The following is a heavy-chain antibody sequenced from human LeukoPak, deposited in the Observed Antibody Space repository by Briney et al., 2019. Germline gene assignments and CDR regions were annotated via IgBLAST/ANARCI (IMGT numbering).Heavy chain of an antibody. CDR2: AYHSGST. J-gene: IGHJ4*02. Sequence: SETLSLTCTVSSYSISSHYYWGWIRQPPGKGLEWIGSAYHSGSTYYNPSLKSRVTISVDTSKNQFSLKLTSVTAADTAVYYCARNLVGAPRYFDFWGQGTLVTVSS. CDR1: SYSISSHYY. V-gene: IGHV4-38-2*02. D-gene: IGHD1-26*01. CDR3: ARNLVGAPRYFDF.